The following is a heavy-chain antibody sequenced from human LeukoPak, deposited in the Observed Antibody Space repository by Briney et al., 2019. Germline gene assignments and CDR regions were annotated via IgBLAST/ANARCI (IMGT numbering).Heavy chain of an antibody. V-gene: IGHV3-15*04. CDR1: GFTFNYAW. J-gene: IGHJ6*02. CDR3: TTDEDWNYARKDV. D-gene: IGHD1-7*01. Sequence: GGSLRLSCAASGFTFNYAWMSWVRQVPGKGLEWVGQTVSEIDGGTTDYAAPVKGRFTISRDDSRSTLYLQMNSLKIEDTAVYYCTTDEDWNYARKDVWGQGATVIVPS. CDR2: TVSEIDGGTT.